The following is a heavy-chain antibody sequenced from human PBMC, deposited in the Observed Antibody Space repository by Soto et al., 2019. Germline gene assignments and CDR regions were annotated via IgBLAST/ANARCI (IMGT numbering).Heavy chain of an antibody. CDR2: IIPILGIA. D-gene: IGHD3-9*01. V-gene: IGHV1-69*02. CDR1: GGTFSSYT. Sequence: QVQLVQSGAEVKKPGSSVKVSCKASGGTFSSYTISWVRQAPGQGLEWMGRIIPILGIANYAQKFQGRVTITADKSTSPAYMALGSLRSEDTAVYYCARAVYDILTGYDDAFDIWGQGTMVTVSS. J-gene: IGHJ3*02. CDR3: ARAVYDILTGYDDAFDI.